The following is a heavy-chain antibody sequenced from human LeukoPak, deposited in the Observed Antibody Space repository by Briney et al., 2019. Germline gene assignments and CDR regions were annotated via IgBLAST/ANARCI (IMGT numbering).Heavy chain of an antibody. J-gene: IGHJ5*02. CDR2: IYHSGST. D-gene: IGHD4-17*01. CDR3: ARGTTVTTNWFDP. Sequence: SETLSLTCAVSGGSISSGGYSWSWIRQPPGKGLEWIGYIYHSGSTYYNPSLKSRVTISVDRSKNQFSLKLSSVTAADTAVYYCARGTTVTTNWFDPWGQGTLVTASS. V-gene: IGHV4-30-2*01. CDR1: GGSISSGGYS.